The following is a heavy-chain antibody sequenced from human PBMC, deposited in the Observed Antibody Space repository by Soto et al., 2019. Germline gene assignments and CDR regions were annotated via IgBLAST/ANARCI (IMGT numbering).Heavy chain of an antibody. J-gene: IGHJ6*02. CDR1: GYTFTRYG. CDR2: ISGYNGDT. Sequence: ASVKVSCKASGYTFTRYGICWVRQAPAQGLEWMGWISGYNGDTNYAQKFQGRVSMTIDTSTTTAYMELRSLRSDDTAVYYCEKNGQPPYYYYGLDVWVQGTKVTVSS. V-gene: IGHV1-18*01. CDR3: EKNGQPPYYYYGLDV. D-gene: IGHD2-8*01.